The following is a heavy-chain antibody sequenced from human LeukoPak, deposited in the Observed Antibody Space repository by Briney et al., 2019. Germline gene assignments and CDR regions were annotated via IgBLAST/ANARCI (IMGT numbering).Heavy chain of an antibody. Sequence: ASVKVSCKASGYTFTGYYMHWVRQAPGQGLEWMGWINPNSGGTNYAQKFQGRVTMTRDTSISTAYMELSRPRSDDTAVYYCAREAVAGTYWFDPWGQGTLVTVSS. CDR3: AREAVAGTYWFDP. CDR1: GYTFTGYY. V-gene: IGHV1-2*02. D-gene: IGHD6-19*01. J-gene: IGHJ5*02. CDR2: INPNSGGT.